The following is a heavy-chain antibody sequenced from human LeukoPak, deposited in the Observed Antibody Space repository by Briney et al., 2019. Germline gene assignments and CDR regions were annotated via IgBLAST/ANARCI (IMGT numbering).Heavy chain of an antibody. CDR1: GFTFSSYS. CDR3: APADVGTMIEA. Sequence: GGSLRLSCAASGFTFSSYSMNWVRQAPGKGLEWVSSISSSSSYIYYADSVKGRFTISRDNAKNSLYLQMNSLRAEDTAVYYCAPADVGTMIEAWGQGTLVTVSS. D-gene: IGHD3-22*01. J-gene: IGHJ5*02. V-gene: IGHV3-21*04. CDR2: ISSSSSYI.